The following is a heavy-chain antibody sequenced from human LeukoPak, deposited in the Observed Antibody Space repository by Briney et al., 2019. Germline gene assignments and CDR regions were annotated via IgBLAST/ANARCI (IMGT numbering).Heavy chain of an antibody. Sequence: WASVKVSCKASGYTFTSYAMHWVRQAPGQRLEWMGWINAGNGNTKYSQKFRGRVTITRDTSASTAYMELSSLRSEDTAVYYCARPEWELLFDYWGQGTLVTVSS. CDR2: INAGNGNT. D-gene: IGHD1-26*01. J-gene: IGHJ4*02. CDR3: ARPEWELLFDY. V-gene: IGHV1-3*01. CDR1: GYTFTSYA.